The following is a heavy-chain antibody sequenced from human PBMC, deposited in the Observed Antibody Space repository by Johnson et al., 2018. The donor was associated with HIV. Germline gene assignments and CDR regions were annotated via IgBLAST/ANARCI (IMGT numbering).Heavy chain of an antibody. Sequence: VQLVESGGGLVQPGGSLRLSCAASGFTVSSNYMSWVRQAPGKGLEWVSVIYSGGSTYYADSVQGRFTISRDNSKNTLYLQMNSLRAEDTAVYYCARPKKDYYDSSGYWSGAFDIWGQGTMVTVSS. V-gene: IGHV3-66*04. CDR3: ARPKKDYYDSSGYWSGAFDI. D-gene: IGHD3-22*01. CDR1: GFTVSSNY. J-gene: IGHJ3*02. CDR2: IYSGGST.